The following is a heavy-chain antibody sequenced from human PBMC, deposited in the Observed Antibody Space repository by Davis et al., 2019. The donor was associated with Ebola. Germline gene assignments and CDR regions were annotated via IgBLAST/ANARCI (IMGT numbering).Heavy chain of an antibody. V-gene: IGHV1-46*01. Sequence: ASVKVSCKASGYTFTSYYMHWVRQAPGQGLEWMGIINPSGGSTSYAQKFQGRVTITADKSTSTAYMELSSLRSEDTAVYYCARSAPLVPAARASYYYYYYGMDVWGQGTTVTVSS. J-gene: IGHJ6*02. CDR2: INPSGGST. D-gene: IGHD2-2*01. CDR1: GYTFTSYY. CDR3: ARSAPLVPAARASYYYYYYGMDV.